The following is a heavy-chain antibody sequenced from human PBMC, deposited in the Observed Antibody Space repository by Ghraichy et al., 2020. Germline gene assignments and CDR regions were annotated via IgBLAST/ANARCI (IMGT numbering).Heavy chain of an antibody. Sequence: GGSLRLSCAASGFTFSNYAMTWVRQAPGEGLEWVSSISSGGDNTYYADSVKGRFTISRDNSKNTLYLQMNSLRDDDSAEYYGARLVPILDYWGQGTLVTVSS. CDR1: GFTFSNYA. V-gene: IGHV3-23*01. CDR3: ARLVPILDY. D-gene: IGHD6-19*01. CDR2: ISSGGDNT. J-gene: IGHJ4*02.